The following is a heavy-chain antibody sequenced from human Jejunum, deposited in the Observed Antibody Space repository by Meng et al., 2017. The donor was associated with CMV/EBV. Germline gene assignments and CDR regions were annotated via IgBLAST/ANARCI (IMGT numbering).Heavy chain of an antibody. Sequence: TSGGTSIPYAISWVRQAPGQGLEWMGRIIPMFGIPTYAQKFRDRVTLTADKSTSTAYLELSGLRSEDTAVYYCAREVTTFSYAIDVWGQGTTVTVSS. CDR2: IIPMFGIP. CDR3: AREVTTFSYAIDV. V-gene: IGHV1-69*17. J-gene: IGHJ6*02. CDR1: GGTSIPYA. D-gene: IGHD1-1*01.